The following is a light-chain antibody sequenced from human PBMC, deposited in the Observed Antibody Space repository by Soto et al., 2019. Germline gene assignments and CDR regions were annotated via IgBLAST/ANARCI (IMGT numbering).Light chain of an antibody. J-gene: IGKJ4*01. CDR2: DAS. V-gene: IGKV3-11*01. CDR3: HQRSNWPPT. Sequence: ENVLTQSPATLSLSPGERATLSCRASQSVSSNLAWYQQKPGQAPRLLIVDASNRATGIPVRFSGSGSWTDFTLTISSLQPEDFAVYYCHQRSNWPPTFGGGTKVESK. CDR1: QSVSSN.